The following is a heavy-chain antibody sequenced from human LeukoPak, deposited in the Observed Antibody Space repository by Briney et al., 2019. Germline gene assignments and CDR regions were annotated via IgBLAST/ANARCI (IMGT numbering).Heavy chain of an antibody. J-gene: IGHJ4*02. V-gene: IGHV3-33*06. CDR3: AKDVERGFDYTNSLDY. CDR1: GFTFSSYG. Sequence: PGGSLRLCCAASGFTFSSYGMHWVRQAPGKGLEWAAVIWSDGTNKYYEDSVKGRFAISRDDSKNMVDLQMKSLRAEDTAVYYCAKDVERGFDYTNSLDYWGQGTLVTVSS. CDR2: IWSDGTNK. D-gene: IGHD4-11*01.